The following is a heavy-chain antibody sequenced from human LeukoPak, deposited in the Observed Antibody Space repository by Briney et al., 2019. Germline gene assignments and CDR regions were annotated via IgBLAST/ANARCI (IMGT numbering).Heavy chain of an antibody. CDR3: ARDLLRGESGSWFEAFDI. D-gene: IGHD6-13*01. CDR1: GDSLSSGPYF. CDR2: ISTRGTT. Sequence: SETLSLTCTVSGDSLSSGPYFWNWVRQPAGKGLEWIGRISTRGTTTYNPSLKSRLTLSVDTSNNQFSLSLNSVTAADTAIYYCARDLLRGESGSWFEAFDIWGQGTMVTVSS. V-gene: IGHV4-61*02. J-gene: IGHJ3*02.